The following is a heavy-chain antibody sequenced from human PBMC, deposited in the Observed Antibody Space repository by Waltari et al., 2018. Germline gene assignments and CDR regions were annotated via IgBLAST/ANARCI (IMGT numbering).Heavy chain of an antibody. Sequence: QVQLVESGGGVVQPGRSLRLSCAASGFTFSRYGMHWVRQAPGKGMAWVAVRWYDGSNKYYADSVKGRFTISRYKSKNTLYLQMNSLRAEDTAVYYCASPTGGSGSYNAFDIWGQGTMVTVSS. CDR2: RWYDGSNK. CDR3: ASPTGGSGSYNAFDI. V-gene: IGHV3-33*01. D-gene: IGHD1-26*01. J-gene: IGHJ3*02. CDR1: GFTFSRYG.